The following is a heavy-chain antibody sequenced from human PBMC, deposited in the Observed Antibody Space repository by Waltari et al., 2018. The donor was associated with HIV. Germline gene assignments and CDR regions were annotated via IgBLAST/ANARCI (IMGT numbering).Heavy chain of an antibody. D-gene: IGHD3-9*01. CDR2: IYYSGIA. V-gene: IGHV4-39*01. CDR1: GDSINSRTYY. CDR3: ARHYAWFDILTGSPPTYYFDS. Sequence: KLQQSGPRLVKPSETLSLTCSVSGDSINSRTYYWGWIRQPPGKGLEYLGSIYYSGIAYYNPSLNSRLTWSADTSKNQLSLRLISVTATDTGVYYCARHYAWFDILTGSPPTYYFDSWGPGTLVTVSS. J-gene: IGHJ4*02.